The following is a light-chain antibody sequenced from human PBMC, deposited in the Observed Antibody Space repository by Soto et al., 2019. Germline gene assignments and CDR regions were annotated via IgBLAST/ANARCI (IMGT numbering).Light chain of an antibody. Sequence: EIVLTQSPGTLSLSPGERGTLSCRASQNLGTLYLAWFQQKSGQAPRLLIYSASRRATGIPDRFTGSGSGTDFTLTINRVEPEDCAVYFCQQYAGSPRTFGQGTKVEIK. CDR2: SAS. J-gene: IGKJ1*01. V-gene: IGKV3-20*01. CDR1: QNLGTLY. CDR3: QQYAGSPRT.